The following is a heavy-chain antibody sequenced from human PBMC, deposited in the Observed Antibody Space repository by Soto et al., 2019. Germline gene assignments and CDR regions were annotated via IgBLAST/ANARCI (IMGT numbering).Heavy chain of an antibody. CDR2: IIPIFGTA. D-gene: IGHD2-15*01. V-gene: IGHV1-69*06. J-gene: IGHJ4*01. Sequence: QVQLVQSGAEVKKPGSSVKVSCKASGGTFRSYAISWVRQAPGQGLEWMGGIIPIFGTAHYAQKFQGRVTITADKSTSTAYMELSSLRSEDTAMYYCARDYCIGVSCPHDYWGHGTLVTVSS. CDR1: GGTFRSYA. CDR3: ARDYCIGVSCPHDY.